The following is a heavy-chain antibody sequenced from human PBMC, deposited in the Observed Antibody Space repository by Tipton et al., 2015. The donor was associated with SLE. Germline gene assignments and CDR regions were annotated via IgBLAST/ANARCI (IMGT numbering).Heavy chain of an antibody. CDR3: ARDQSGNIVVVPGALAFDS. CDR2: ITSGSAI. D-gene: IGHD2-2*01. J-gene: IGHJ4*02. V-gene: IGHV3-48*03. Sequence: SLRLSCATSGFTFSSYEMIWVRQAPGKGLEWVSSITSGSAIYYADSVKDRFTISRDNAKNSLYLQMDSLRAEDTALYYCARDQSGNIVVVPGALAFDSWGPGTLVTVSS. CDR1: GFTFSSYE.